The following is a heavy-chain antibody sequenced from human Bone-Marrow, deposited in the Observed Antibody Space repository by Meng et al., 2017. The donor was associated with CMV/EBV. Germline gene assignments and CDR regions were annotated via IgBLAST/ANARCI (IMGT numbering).Heavy chain of an antibody. CDR2: ISGSGSFI. D-gene: IGHD2-2*02. J-gene: IGHJ3*02. Sequence: GGSLRLSCAASGFIFSRYVMNWVRQAPGKGLEWVSSISGSGSFIYYADSMKGRFTISRDNAKNSLYLQINSLRAEDTAVYYCARVGCSSTSCYTGAFEIWGQGTMVTVSS. V-gene: IGHV3-21*01. CDR3: ARVGCSSTSCYTGAFEI. CDR1: GFIFSRYV.